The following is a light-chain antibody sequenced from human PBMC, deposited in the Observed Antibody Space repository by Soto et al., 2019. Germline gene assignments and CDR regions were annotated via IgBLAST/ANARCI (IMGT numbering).Light chain of an antibody. J-gene: IGLJ3*02. CDR1: SNDVGGFSY. CDR2: EVT. V-gene: IGLV2-14*01. CDR3: SSYTSSSTVV. Sequence: QSALTQPASVSGSPGQSITISCTGTSNDVGGFSYVSWYQQHPGKAPKLMIYEVTNRPSGVSNRFSGSKSGNTASLTISGLQAEDEADYYCSSYTSSSTVVFGGGTKVTVL.